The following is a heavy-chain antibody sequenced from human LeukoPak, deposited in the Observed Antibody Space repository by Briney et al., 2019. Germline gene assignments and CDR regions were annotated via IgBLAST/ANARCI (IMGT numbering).Heavy chain of an antibody. CDR1: GYTFTSYG. J-gene: IGHJ4*02. Sequence: ASVKVPCKASGYTFTSYGISWVRRAPGQGLEWMGWISAYNGNTNYAQKLQGRVTMTTDTSTSTAYMELRSLRSDDTAVYYCARDSLTMVRGPPLDYWGQGTLVTVSS. V-gene: IGHV1-18*01. CDR3: ARDSLTMVRGPPLDY. CDR2: ISAYNGNT. D-gene: IGHD3-10*01.